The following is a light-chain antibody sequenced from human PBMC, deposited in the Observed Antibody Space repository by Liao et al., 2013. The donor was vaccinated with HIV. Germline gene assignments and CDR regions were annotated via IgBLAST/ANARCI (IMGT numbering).Light chain of an antibody. CDR3: QAWDSSTAYV. CDR1: NIGSKS. V-gene: IGLV3-21*01. J-gene: IGLJ1*01. CDR2: QDN. Sequence: SYVLTQPPSVSVAPGKTARITCGGNNIGSKSVHWYQQKPGQSPVLVIYQDNKRPSGVPGRFSGSNSENTATLTISGTQATDEADYYCQAWDSSTAYVFGSGTKLAVL.